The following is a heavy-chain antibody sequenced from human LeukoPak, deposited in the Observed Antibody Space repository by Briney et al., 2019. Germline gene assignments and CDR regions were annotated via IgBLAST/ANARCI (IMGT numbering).Heavy chain of an antibody. CDR3: ARRGLVNTEYLEH. CDR2: INPITGGT. CDR1: GYTFTAYY. D-gene: IGHD6-6*01. J-gene: IGHJ1*01. V-gene: IGHV1-2*02. Sequence: ASVKLSCKASGYTFTAYYIHWVRQAPGQGLEWMGWINPITGGTNYAQKFQGRVTMTRDTSISTAYMELSSLRADDTAVYYCARRGLVNTEYLEHWGQGTLVTVSS.